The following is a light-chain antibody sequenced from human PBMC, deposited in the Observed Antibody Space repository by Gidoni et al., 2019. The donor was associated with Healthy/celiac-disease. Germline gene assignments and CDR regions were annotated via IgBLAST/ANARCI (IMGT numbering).Light chain of an antibody. CDR3: SSYAGSNNLV. Sequence: QSALTQLPSASGSPGQSVTISCTGTSSDVGGYNYVSWYQQHPGKAPKLMIYEVSKRPSGVPDRFSGSKSGTTASLTVSGLQAEDEADYYCSSYAGSNNLVFGGGTKLTVL. V-gene: IGLV2-8*01. CDR1: SSDVGGYNY. J-gene: IGLJ2*01. CDR2: EVS.